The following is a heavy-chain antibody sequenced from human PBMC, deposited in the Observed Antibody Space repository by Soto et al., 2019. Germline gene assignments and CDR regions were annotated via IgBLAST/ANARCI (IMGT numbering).Heavy chain of an antibody. J-gene: IGHJ6*02. CDR2: FDPEDGET. CDR1: GYTLTELS. Sequence: ASVKVSCKVSGYTLTELSMHWVRQAPGKGLEWMGGFDPEDGETIYAQKFQGRVTMTEDTSTDTAYMELSSLRSEDTAVYYCATQPPGLFGVDYYYYGMDVWGQGTTVTVSS. CDR3: ATQPPGLFGVDYYYYGMDV. D-gene: IGHD3-10*02. V-gene: IGHV1-24*01.